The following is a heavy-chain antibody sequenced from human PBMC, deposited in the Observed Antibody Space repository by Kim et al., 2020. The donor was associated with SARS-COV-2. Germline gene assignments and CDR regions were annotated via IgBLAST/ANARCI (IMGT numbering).Heavy chain of an antibody. V-gene: IGHV4-4*06. J-gene: IGHJ5*02. CDR2: T. CDR3: AREASTLTWFDA. D-gene: IGHD3-9*01. Sequence: TNFNPSFTSRVTMSMDTAMNQFSLRLTSVTAADTAVYYCAREASTLTWFDAWGQGTLVTVSS.